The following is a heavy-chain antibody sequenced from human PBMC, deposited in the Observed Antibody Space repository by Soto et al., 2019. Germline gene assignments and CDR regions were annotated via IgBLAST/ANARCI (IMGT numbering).Heavy chain of an antibody. CDR2: IKQDGSEK. V-gene: IGHV3-7*01. D-gene: IGHD1-26*01. CDR1: GFTFSSYW. J-gene: IGHJ4*02. CDR3: AREPNELRGGSYYFDY. Sequence: GGSLRLSCAASGFTFSSYWMSWVRQAPGKGLEWVANIKQDGSEKYYVDSVKGRFTISRDNAKNSLYLQMNSLRAEDTAVYYCAREPNELRGGSYYFDYWGQGTLVTVSS.